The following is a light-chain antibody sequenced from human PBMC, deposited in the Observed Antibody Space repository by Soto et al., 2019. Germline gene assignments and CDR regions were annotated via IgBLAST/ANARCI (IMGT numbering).Light chain of an antibody. CDR2: KAS. V-gene: IGKV1-5*03. CDR3: QQYKSYSRT. Sequence: DIQMTQSPSTLPASVGDRVTITCRASESISSWLAWYQQKPGKAPKLLIYKASNLESGVPSRFSGSGSGTEFTLTISSLQPDDFATYYCQQYKSYSRTCGQGTKGDIK. CDR1: ESISSW. J-gene: IGKJ1*01.